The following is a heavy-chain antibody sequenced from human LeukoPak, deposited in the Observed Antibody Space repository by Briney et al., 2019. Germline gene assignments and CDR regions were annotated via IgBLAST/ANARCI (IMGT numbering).Heavy chain of an antibody. V-gene: IGHV4-39*01. CDR3: ARLRKQLVLLYYFDY. J-gene: IGHJ4*02. D-gene: IGHD6-6*01. CDR2: IYYSGST. CDR1: GGSISSSSYY. Sequence: SETLSLTCTVSGGSISSSSYYWGWIRQPPGKGLEWIGSIYYSGSTYYNPSLKSRVTISVDTSKNRFSLKLSSVTAADTAVYYCARLRKQLVLLYYFDYWGQGTLVTVSS.